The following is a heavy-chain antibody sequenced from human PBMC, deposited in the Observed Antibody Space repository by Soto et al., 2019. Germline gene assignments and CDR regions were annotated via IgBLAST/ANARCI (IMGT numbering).Heavy chain of an antibody. V-gene: IGHV4-31*03. D-gene: IGHD2-15*01. J-gene: IGHJ5*02. CDR2: ISHNGDT. Sequence: PSETLSLTCTVSGGSISNAVYYWSWIRQHPGKGLEWIGYISHNGDTYYNPSLKSRLFISVDTSQNQFSLKLTSMTAADTAVYYCARVGAATSWFDPWGQGXLVTVYS. CDR1: GGSISNAVYY. CDR3: ARVGAATSWFDP.